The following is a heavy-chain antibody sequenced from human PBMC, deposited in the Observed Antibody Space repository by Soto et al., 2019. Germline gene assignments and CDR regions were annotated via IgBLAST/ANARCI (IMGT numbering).Heavy chain of an antibody. CDR3: ARGSTTEKVDS. Sequence: SETLSLTCAVSGGSISSGGYSWSWIRQPPGKGLEWIGYIYHSGTTYYNPSLESRVTISADTSMNQFSLALTSVTAADTAMYYCARGSTTEKVDSWGQGILVTVSS. CDR2: IYHSGTT. V-gene: IGHV4-30-2*05. CDR1: GGSISSGGYS. J-gene: IGHJ4*02.